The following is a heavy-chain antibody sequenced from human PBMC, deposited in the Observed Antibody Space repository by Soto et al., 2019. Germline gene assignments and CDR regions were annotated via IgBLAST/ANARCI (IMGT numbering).Heavy chain of an antibody. Sequence: ASVKVSCKASGYTFTGYYMQWVRQAPGQGLEWMGWINPNSGGTNYAQKFQGWVTMTRDTSISTAYMELSRLRSDDTAVYYCARDLGGIVGATGAFDIWAQGTMVTVSS. CDR2: INPNSGGT. V-gene: IGHV1-2*04. CDR1: GYTFTGYY. D-gene: IGHD1-26*01. CDR3: ARDLGGIVGATGAFDI. J-gene: IGHJ3*02.